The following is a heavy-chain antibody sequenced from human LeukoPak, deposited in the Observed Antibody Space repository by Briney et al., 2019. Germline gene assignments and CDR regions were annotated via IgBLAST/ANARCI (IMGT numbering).Heavy chain of an antibody. CDR3: ARLDYYDSSGQVIDY. Sequence: PSETLSLTCTVSGGSISSYYWSWIRQPAGKGLEWIGRIYTSGSTNYNPSLKSRVTMSVDTSKNQFSLKLSSVTAADTAVYYCARLDYYDSSGQVIDYWAREPWSPSPQ. CDR1: GGSISSYY. D-gene: IGHD3-22*01. CDR2: IYTSGST. J-gene: IGHJ4*02. V-gene: IGHV4-4*07.